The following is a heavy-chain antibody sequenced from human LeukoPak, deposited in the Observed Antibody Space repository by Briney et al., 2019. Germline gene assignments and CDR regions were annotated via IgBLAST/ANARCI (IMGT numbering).Heavy chain of an antibody. Sequence: QPGGSLRLPCAASGFTFSSYAMSWVRQAPGKGLEWVSAISGSGGSTYYADSVKGRFTISRDNSKNTLYLQMNSLRAEDTAVYYCAKGFYGDYVIFDYWGQGTLVTVSS. CDR2: ISGSGGST. CDR3: AKGFYGDYVIFDY. D-gene: IGHD4-17*01. V-gene: IGHV3-23*01. CDR1: GFTFSSYA. J-gene: IGHJ4*02.